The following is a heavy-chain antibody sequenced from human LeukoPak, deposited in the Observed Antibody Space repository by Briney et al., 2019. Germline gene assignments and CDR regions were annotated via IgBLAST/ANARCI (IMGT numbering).Heavy chain of an antibody. CDR3: AKDRGRYYDSSGYYWGYYFDS. J-gene: IGHJ4*02. CDR2: IRGSGGGP. V-gene: IGHV3-23*01. D-gene: IGHD3-22*01. CDR1: GFTFSTYA. Sequence: GGSPRLSCAAAGFTFSTYAVNWVRQAPGKGLEWVSTIRGSGGGPYYADSVKGRFNISRDNSKNTLYLQMSSLRAEDTAVYYCAKDRGRYYDSSGYYWGYYFDSWGQGILVTVST.